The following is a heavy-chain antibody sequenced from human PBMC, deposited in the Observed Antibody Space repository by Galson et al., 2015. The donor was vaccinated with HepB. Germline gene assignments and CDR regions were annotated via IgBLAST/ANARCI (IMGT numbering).Heavy chain of an antibody. J-gene: IGHJ5*02. D-gene: IGHD3-10*01. V-gene: IGHV3-11*06. CDR3: ARDYYGSGSYGWFGP. CDR1: GFTFSDYY. Sequence: SLRLSCAASGFTFSDYYMSWIRQAPGEGLEWVSYISSSSSHTNYADSVKGRFTISRDNAKNLLYLQMDSLRAEDTAVYYCARDYYGSGSYGWFGPWGQGTLVSVSS. CDR2: ISSSSSHT.